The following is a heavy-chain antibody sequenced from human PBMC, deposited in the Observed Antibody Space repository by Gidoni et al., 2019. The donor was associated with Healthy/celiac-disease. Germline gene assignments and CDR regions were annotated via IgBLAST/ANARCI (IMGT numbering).Heavy chain of an antibody. J-gene: IGHJ3*02. CDR2: IFDDGSNK. CDR3: ARGDAFDI. CDR1: GFTFSSYG. Sequence: QVQLVESGGGVVQPGRSLRLSCAASGFTFSSYGMHWVRQAPGKGLEWGAVIFDDGSNKYYSDSVKGRFTISRDNSKNTLYLQMSSLRAEDTALYYCARGDAFDIWGQGTMVTVSS. V-gene: IGHV3-33*01.